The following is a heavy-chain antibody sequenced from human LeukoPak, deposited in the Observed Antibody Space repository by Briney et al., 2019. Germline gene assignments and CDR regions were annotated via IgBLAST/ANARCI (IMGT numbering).Heavy chain of an antibody. CDR2: IRYDGSNK. CDR1: GFTFSSYG. D-gene: IGHD2-15*01. CDR3: AKERQWWRYCSGGSCYSIMD. Sequence: GGSLRLSCAASGFTFSSYGIRWVRQAPGKGLEWVAFIRYDGSNKYYADSVKGRFTISRDNSKNTLYLQIYSLRPEDTAVYYCAKERQWWRYCSGGSCYSIMDWGQGTLVTVSS. V-gene: IGHV3-30*02. J-gene: IGHJ4*02.